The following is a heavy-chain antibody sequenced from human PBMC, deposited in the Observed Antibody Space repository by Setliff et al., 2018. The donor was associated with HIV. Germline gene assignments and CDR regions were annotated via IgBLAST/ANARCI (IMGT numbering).Heavy chain of an antibody. D-gene: IGHD3-16*02. Sequence: SVKVSCKASGGTFSSYAISWVRQAPGQGLEWMGGITPISGTANYAQKFQGRVTIAADEFTSTAYMELSSLRSEDTAVYYCVRGGQYYRSTYYYYYMDVWGKGTTVTVSS. CDR3: VRGGQYYRSTYYYYYMDV. J-gene: IGHJ6*03. CDR1: GGTFSSYA. V-gene: IGHV1-69*13. CDR2: ITPISGTA.